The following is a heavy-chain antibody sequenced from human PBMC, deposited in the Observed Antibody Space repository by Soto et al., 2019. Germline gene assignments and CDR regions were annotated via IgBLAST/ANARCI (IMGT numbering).Heavy chain of an antibody. D-gene: IGHD3-22*01. V-gene: IGHV4-59*01. Sequence: QVQLQESGPGLVKPSETLSLTCTVSGGSISPYYWSWIRQPPGKGLEWIGFIYYSGSTNYNPSLKSRVTISVDTSKNQFSLMLTSVTAADTAVYYCARPRSSGYAGEFDYWGQGTLVTVSS. CDR2: IYYSGST. CDR1: GGSISPYY. J-gene: IGHJ4*02. CDR3: ARPRSSGYAGEFDY.